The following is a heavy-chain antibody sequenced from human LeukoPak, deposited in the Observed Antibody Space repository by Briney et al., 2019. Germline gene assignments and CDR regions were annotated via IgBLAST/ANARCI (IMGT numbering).Heavy chain of an antibody. CDR3: ARHGAGGDSGAFDI. J-gene: IGHJ3*02. V-gene: IGHV4-59*08. CDR1: GGSISSYY. CDR2: IYYSGST. D-gene: IGHD2-21*02. Sequence: PSETLSLTCAVSGGSISSYYWSWIRQPPGKGLEWIGYIYYSGSTNYNPSLKSRVTISVDTSKNQFSLKLSSVTAADTAVYYCARHGAGGDSGAFDIWGQGTMVTVSS.